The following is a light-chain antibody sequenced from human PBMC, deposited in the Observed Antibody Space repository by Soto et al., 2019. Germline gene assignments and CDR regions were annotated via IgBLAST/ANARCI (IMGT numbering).Light chain of an antibody. CDR2: DAF. CDR3: QQRSNWPLT. CDR1: QSVRRY. V-gene: IGKV3-11*01. J-gene: IGKJ4*01. Sequence: EIWLTQSPATLSWSPGARATLSCRASQSVRRYLDWYQKKTGKAPRLLIYDAFNRATGFPARFSGSGHGTDLTITISSMQNEDVAVYYCQQRSNWPLTFGGGTKVDIK.